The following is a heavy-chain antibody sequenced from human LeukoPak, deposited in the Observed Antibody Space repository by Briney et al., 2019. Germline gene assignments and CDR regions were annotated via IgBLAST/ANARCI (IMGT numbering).Heavy chain of an antibody. CDR3: ARAGVTNQLGQTYWYFDR. V-gene: IGHV3-7*01. CDR2: IEKDGSEA. J-gene: IGHJ2*01. Sequence: PGGSLRLFCTASGFTLSHYWMTWVRQAPGKGLEWVAKIEKDGSEAYYVDSVKGRFTISRDNAENSLYLQMNNLRAEDTAVYSCARAGVTNQLGQTYWYFDRWGRGTLVTVSS. CDR1: GFTLSHYW. D-gene: IGHD1/OR15-1a*01.